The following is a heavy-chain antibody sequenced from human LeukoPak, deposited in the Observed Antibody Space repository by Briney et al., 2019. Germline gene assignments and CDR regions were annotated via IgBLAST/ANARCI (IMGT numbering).Heavy chain of an antibody. CDR3: GTGSRNYFSY. D-gene: IGHD6-13*01. J-gene: IGHJ4*02. CDR1: GFTFSRYW. CDR2: IKSDGSDT. V-gene: IGHV3-74*01. Sequence: GGSLRLSCAASGFTFSRYWMHWVRQAPGKGLVWVSRIKSDGSDTIYADSVKGRFTISRDNAMNTLYLQMNSLRAEDTAVYYGGTGSRNYFSYWGQGTLVTVAS.